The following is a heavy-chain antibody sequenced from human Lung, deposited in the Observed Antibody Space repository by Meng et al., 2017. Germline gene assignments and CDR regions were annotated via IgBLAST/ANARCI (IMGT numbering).Heavy chain of an antibody. Sequence: QLQGSGPGLVKPSGTLSLTCGVSGGSISSSNWWSWVRQPPGKGLEWIGEIYHSGGTKYNPSLKSRVTISVDKSKNQSSLKLSSVTAADTAVYYCARGLGEAVVPRTMFDYWGQGTPVTVSS. CDR2: IYHSGGT. V-gene: IGHV4-4*02. CDR3: ARGLGEAVVPRTMFDY. CDR1: GGSISSSNW. J-gene: IGHJ4*02. D-gene: IGHD2-2*01.